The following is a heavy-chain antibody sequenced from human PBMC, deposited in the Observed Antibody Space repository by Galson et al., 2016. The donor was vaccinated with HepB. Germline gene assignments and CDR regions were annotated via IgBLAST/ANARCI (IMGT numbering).Heavy chain of an antibody. J-gene: IGHJ6*02. CDR3: ARDEYHYGMDV. Sequence: SVKVSCKASGDTFSRSAVNWVRQAPGQGLEWMGRIIPILDIANYAQKFRGRVTITADKSTTTADMEVSSLRSEDTAVYYCARDEYHYGMDVWGQGTTVTVSS. CDR2: IIPILDIA. CDR1: GDTFSRSA. V-gene: IGHV1-69*04.